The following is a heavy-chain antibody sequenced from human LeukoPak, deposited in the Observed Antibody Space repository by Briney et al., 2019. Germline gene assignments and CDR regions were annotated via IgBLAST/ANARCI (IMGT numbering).Heavy chain of an antibody. Sequence: GGSLRLSCVASGFTLSSYAVSWVRQAPGKGLEWVSAISGSDGSTYYADSVKGRFTISRDNSKNTLYLQMNSLRAEDTAVYYCATASVTAYDYWGQGTLVTVSS. D-gene: IGHD2-21*02. CDR1: GFTLSSYA. CDR3: ATASVTAYDY. CDR2: ISGSDGST. J-gene: IGHJ4*02. V-gene: IGHV3-23*01.